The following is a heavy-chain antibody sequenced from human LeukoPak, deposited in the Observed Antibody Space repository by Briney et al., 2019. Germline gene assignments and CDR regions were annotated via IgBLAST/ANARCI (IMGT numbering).Heavy chain of an antibody. V-gene: IGHV3-33*01. CDR3: ARDTLTTSPSKFDN. Sequence: GGSLRLSCAASGFTFSSYGMHWVRQAPGKGLEWVALIWYDGSNKYYADSVKGRLTISRDNSKSTLFLQMNSLRAEDTAVYYCARDTLTTSPSKFDNWGQGTLVTVSS. CDR1: GFTFSSYG. J-gene: IGHJ4*02. CDR2: IWYDGSNK. D-gene: IGHD1-14*01.